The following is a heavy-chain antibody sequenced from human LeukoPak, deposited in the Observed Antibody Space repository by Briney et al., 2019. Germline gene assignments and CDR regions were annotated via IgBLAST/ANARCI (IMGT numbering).Heavy chain of an antibody. CDR1: GFTFSSYA. V-gene: IGHV3-23*01. Sequence: GGSLRLSCAASGFTFSSYAMSWVRQAPGKGLEWVSAISGSGGSTYYADSVKGRFTISRDNSKNTLYLQMNSLRAEDTAVYYCARETYYYGSGIHPYYFDYWGQGTLVTVSS. CDR3: ARETYYYGSGIHPYYFDY. D-gene: IGHD3-10*01. CDR2: ISGSGGST. J-gene: IGHJ4*02.